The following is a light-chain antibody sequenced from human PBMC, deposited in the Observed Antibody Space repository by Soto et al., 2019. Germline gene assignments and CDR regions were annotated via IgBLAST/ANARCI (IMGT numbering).Light chain of an antibody. J-gene: IGLJ2*01. CDR2: NNN. CDR3: AAWDDSLNGHVV. V-gene: IGLV1-44*01. Sequence: QPVLSQPPSASGTPGQRVTISCSGSSSNIGSNTVNWYQQLPGTAPKLLIYNNNQRPSGVPDRFSGSKSGTSASLAVSGLQSEDEADYYCAAWDDSLNGHVVFGGGTKVTVL. CDR1: SSNIGSNT.